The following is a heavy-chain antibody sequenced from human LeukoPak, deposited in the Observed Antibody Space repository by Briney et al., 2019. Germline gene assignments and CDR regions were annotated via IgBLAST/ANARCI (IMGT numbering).Heavy chain of an antibody. D-gene: IGHD6-19*01. CDR2: IIPAFGRA. Sequence: SVKVSCKASGGTFSNYDIAWVRQAPGQGLEWMGGIIPAFGRADYAEKFRDRITITADETTSTAYMEVRSLTSEDTAVYYCARGGSYTTGWYADYWGQGAQVAVSS. J-gene: IGHJ4*02. V-gene: IGHV1-69*13. CDR1: GGTFSNYD. CDR3: ARGGSYTTGWYADY.